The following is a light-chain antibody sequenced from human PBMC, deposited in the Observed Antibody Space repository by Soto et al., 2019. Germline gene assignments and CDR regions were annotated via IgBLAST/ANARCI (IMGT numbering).Light chain of an antibody. V-gene: IGKV1-27*01. CDR3: QKYSSVIT. CDR1: QGISNF. Sequence: DIQMTQSPSSLSASVGDRVTITCRASQGISNFLAWYQQKPGKVPKLLISAASTLQSGVPSRFSGSGSGTDFTITITSLQPEDGATYYCQKYSSVITFGQGTRLEIK. J-gene: IGKJ5*01. CDR2: AAS.